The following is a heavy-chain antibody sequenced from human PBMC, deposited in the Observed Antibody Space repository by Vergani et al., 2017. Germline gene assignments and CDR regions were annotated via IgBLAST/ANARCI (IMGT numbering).Heavy chain of an antibody. V-gene: IGHV3-21*01. CDR2: ISSSSSYI. Sequence: EVQLVESGGGLVKPGGSLRLSCAASGFTFSSYSMNWVRQAPGKGLEWVSSISSSSSYIYYADSVKGRCTISRDNAKNSLYLQMNSLRAEDTAVYYCARDSRDIVLMVYAVYYFDYGGEGTLVTVSS. D-gene: IGHD2-8*01. CDR1: GFTFSSYS. J-gene: IGHJ4*02. CDR3: ARDSRDIVLMVYAVYYFDY.